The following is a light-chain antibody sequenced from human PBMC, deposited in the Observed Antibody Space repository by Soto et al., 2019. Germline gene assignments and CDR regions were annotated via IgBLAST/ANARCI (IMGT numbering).Light chain of an antibody. CDR2: DNN. V-gene: IGLV1-51*01. CDR3: GTWDTSLSARV. Sequence: QSVLTQPPSVSAAPGQKVTISCSGSSSNIGNNYVSWYQQLPGTAPKLLIYDNNKRPSGIPDRFSGSKSGTSATLDITGLQTGDEADYYCGTWDTSLSARVFGGGTK. CDR1: SSNIGNNY. J-gene: IGLJ3*02.